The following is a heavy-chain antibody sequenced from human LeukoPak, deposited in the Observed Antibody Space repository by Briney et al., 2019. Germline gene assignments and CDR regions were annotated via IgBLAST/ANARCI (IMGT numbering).Heavy chain of an antibody. CDR1: GGTFSSYV. D-gene: IGHD1-26*01. Sequence: EASVKVSCKASGGTFSSYVNSWVRQAPGQGLEWMGGFIPIFGTPDYAQKFQGRVTFTADESTGTAYMELSSLRSEDTAVYYCARGLGRLIRPGNVDYYHMDVWGKGTTVIVSS. CDR3: ARGLGRLIRPGNVDYYHMDV. J-gene: IGHJ6*03. CDR2: FIPIFGTP. V-gene: IGHV1-69*13.